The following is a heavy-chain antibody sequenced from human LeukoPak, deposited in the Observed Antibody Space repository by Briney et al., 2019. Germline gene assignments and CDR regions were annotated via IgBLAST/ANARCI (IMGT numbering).Heavy chain of an antibody. D-gene: IGHD6-13*01. Sequence: SETLSLTCTVSGCSISSYYWSWIRQPPGKGLEWIGYIYYSGSTNYNPSLKSRVTISVDTSKNQFSLKLSSVTAADTAVYYCARVAAAAGLNYYYYYMDVXGKGTTVTISS. J-gene: IGHJ6*03. V-gene: IGHV4-59*01. CDR2: IYYSGST. CDR3: ARVAAAAGLNYYYYYMDV. CDR1: GCSISSYY.